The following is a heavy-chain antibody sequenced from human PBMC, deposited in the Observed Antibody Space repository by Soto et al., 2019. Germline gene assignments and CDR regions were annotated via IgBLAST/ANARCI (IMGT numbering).Heavy chain of an antibody. V-gene: IGHV3-49*03. Sequence: GGSLRLSCTASGFTFGDYAMSWFRQAPGKGLEWVGFIRSKAYGGTTEYAASVKGRFTISRDDSKSIAYLQMNSLKTEDTAVYYCTRVGGRGYSYGFYFDYWGQGTLVTVSS. CDR1: GFTFGDYA. CDR2: IRSKAYGGTT. D-gene: IGHD5-18*01. CDR3: TRVGGRGYSYGFYFDY. J-gene: IGHJ4*02.